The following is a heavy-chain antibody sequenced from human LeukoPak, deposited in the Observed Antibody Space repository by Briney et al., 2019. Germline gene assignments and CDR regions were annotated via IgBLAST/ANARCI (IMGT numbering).Heavy chain of an antibody. CDR3: ARILEGYYYFGLDV. J-gene: IGHJ6*02. D-gene: IGHD3/OR15-3a*01. Sequence: GGPLRLSCAASGFTFTSYWIHWVRQVPGKGLEWVSRIDGDGSSRSYADSVQGRFTISRDNGKKTVFLQMNSLSAEDTAVYYCARILEGYYYFGLDVWGQGTTVIVSS. CDR1: GFTFTSYW. V-gene: IGHV3-74*01. CDR2: IDGDGSSR.